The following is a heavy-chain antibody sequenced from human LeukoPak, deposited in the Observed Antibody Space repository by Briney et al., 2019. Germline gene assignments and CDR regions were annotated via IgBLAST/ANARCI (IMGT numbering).Heavy chain of an antibody. CDR2: ISWNSGSI. CDR1: GFTFDDYA. V-gene: IGHV3-9*01. Sequence: PGGSLRLSCAASGFTFDDYAMHWVRQAPGKGLEWVSGISWNSGSIGYADSVKGRLTISRDNAKNSLYLQMNSLRAEDTALYYCAKVRVAGGYDAFDIWGQGTMVTVSS. CDR3: AKVRVAGGYDAFDI. D-gene: IGHD3-10*01. J-gene: IGHJ3*02.